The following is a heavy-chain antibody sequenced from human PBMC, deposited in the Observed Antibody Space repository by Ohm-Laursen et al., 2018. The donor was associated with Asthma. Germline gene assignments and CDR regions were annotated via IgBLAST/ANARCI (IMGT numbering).Heavy chain of an antibody. Sequence: SLRLSCAASGFTFSSYGMHWVRQAPGKGLEWVALISNDGSSKYYADSVKGRFTISRDISKNTLYLQMNSLRAEDTAVYYCARSDCGSGGYCYIPFYFWGQGTLVTVSS. D-gene: IGHD2-21*02. CDR3: ARSDCGSGGYCYIPFYF. J-gene: IGHJ4*02. V-gene: IGHV3-30*03. CDR2: ISNDGSSK. CDR1: GFTFSSYG.